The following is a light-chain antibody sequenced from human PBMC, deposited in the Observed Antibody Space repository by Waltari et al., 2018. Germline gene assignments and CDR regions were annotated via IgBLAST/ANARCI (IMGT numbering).Light chain of an antibody. V-gene: IGLV7-46*01. J-gene: IGLJ2*01. CDR2: NTN. CDR1: TPPFTRGHS. CDR3: LLVYNGIVV. Sequence: QAVVTQEPSLTVSPGWTVTLTCASSTPPFTRGHSLYGFQQNPGQVPRTLIYNTNNKHSWTPARFAGSLLGDKAAMTLSGGQPEDEADYYCLLVYNGIVVFGGGTKLTVL.